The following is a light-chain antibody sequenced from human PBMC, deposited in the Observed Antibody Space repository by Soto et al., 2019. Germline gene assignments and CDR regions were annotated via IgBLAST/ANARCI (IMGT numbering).Light chain of an antibody. Sequence: DIVLTQTPLSSPVTLGQPASISCRSSQSLVHSDGNTYFHWLQQRPGQPPRPLIYKMSKRFPGVPDRFSGGGLGTDFTLKISRVEAEDVGVYYFMQATQCYTFGQGTKLEIK. CDR2: KMS. CDR3: MQATQCYT. CDR1: QSLVHSDGNTY. J-gene: IGKJ2*01. V-gene: IGKV2-24*01.